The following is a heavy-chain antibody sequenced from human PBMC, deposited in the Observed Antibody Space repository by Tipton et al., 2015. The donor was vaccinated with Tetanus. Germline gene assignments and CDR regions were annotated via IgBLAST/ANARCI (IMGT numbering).Heavy chain of an antibody. V-gene: IGHV4-39*07. J-gene: IGHJ6*02. D-gene: IGHD3-16*01. CDR1: GGSISGSSYY. CDR2: IYYSGST. Sequence: LRLSCSVSGGSISGSSYYWSWIRQPPGKVLEWIGSIYYSGSTFYHPSLKSRVTISVDTSKNQFSLRLSSVTAADTAVYYCARDHGITWGGMGYYYGMDVWGQGTTVTVSS. CDR3: ARDHGITWGGMGYYYGMDV.